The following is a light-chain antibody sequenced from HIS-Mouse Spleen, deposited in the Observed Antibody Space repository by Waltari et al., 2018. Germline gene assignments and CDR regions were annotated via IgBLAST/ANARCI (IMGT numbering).Light chain of an antibody. CDR2: EVS. J-gene: IGLJ3*02. CDR3: SSYTSSSTLV. Sequence: QSALNQPASVSGSPGQSITTSCTGTSSDVGGHNYVPWYQQHPGKAPKLMIYEVSNRPSGVSNRFSGSKSCNTASLTISGLQAEDEADYYCSSYTSSSTLVFGGGTKLTVL. CDR1: SSDVGGHNY. V-gene: IGLV2-14*01.